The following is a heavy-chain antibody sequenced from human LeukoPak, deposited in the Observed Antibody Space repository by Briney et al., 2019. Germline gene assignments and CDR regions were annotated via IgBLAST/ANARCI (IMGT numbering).Heavy chain of an antibody. CDR2: IYHSGST. CDR1: GYSISSGYY. J-gene: IGHJ3*02. Sequence: SETLSLTCAVSGYSISSGYYWGWIRQPPGKGLEWIGSIYHSGSTYYNPSLKSRVTIPVDTSKNQFSLKLSSVTAADTAVYYCARTKHYDILTGLDAFDIWRQGTMVTVSS. D-gene: IGHD3-9*01. CDR3: ARTKHYDILTGLDAFDI. V-gene: IGHV4-38-2*01.